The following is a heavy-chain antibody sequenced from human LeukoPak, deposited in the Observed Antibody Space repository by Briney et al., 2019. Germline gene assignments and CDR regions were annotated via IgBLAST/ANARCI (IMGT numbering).Heavy chain of an antibody. J-gene: IGHJ6*02. V-gene: IGHV3-7*04. CDR3: AKANAMDV. CDR2: VNQDGSER. Sequence: GLEWVANVNQDGSERYYVNSVRGRFTISRDNAKNSLDLQMNSLRAEDTALYFCAKANAMDVWGQGTTVTVSS.